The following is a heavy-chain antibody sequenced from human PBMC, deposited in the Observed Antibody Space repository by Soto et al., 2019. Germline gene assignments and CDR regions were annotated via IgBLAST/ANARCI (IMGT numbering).Heavy chain of an antibody. CDR2: IKHSGIT. J-gene: IGHJ4*02. Sequence: QVLLEQWGAGLLKPSETLSLTCAVYGGSFSGYYWTWIRQPPGRGLEWLGDIKHSGITNYNPSLKSRVSISIDTSKNQFSLKLNSVTAADTAVYYCAVGPRMWLAGGGYWGQGTLVTVS. CDR3: AVGPRMWLAGGGY. D-gene: IGHD6-19*01. CDR1: GGSFSGYY. V-gene: IGHV4-34*01.